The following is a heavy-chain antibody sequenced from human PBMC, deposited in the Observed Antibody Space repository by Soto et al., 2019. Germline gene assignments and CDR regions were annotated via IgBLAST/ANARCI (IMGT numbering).Heavy chain of an antibody. CDR3: ARGAAMATHFDY. CDR1: GGSISSGYYY. J-gene: IGHJ4*02. V-gene: IGHV4-30-4*01. CDR2: IYYSGST. Sequence: TSETMSLTCTVSGGSISSGYYYWSWIRQPPGKGLEWIGYIYYSGSTYYNPSLKSRVTISVDTSKNQFSLKLSSVTAADTAVYYCARGAAMATHFDYWGQGTLVTVSS. D-gene: IGHD5-18*01.